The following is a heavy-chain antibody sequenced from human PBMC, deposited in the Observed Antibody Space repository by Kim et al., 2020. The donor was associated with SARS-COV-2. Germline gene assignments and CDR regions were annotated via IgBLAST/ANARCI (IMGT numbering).Heavy chain of an antibody. CDR3: ARVVGDGYHDAFDI. J-gene: IGHJ3*02. D-gene: IGHD5-12*01. CDR2: IKQDGSEK. CDR1: GFTFSSYW. Sequence: GGSLRLSCAASGFTFSSYWMSWVRQAPGKGLEWVANIKQDGSEKYYVDSVKGRFTISRDNAKNSLYLQMNSLRAEDTAVYYCARVVGDGYHDAFDIWGQGTMVTVSS. V-gene: IGHV3-7*03.